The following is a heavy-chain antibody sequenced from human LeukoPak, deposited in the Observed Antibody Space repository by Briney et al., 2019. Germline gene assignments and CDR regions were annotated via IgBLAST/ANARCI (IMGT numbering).Heavy chain of an antibody. D-gene: IGHD2-2*01. Sequence: PGGSLILSCAASGFTVSSNHMSRVRQAPGKGLEWVSVIYSGGSTYYADSVEGRFTISRDNSKNTLYLQMNSLRAEDTAVYYCARESSSTTSRGYYYYGMDVWGQGTTVTASS. V-gene: IGHV3-53*01. CDR2: IYSGGST. CDR3: ARESSSTTSRGYYYYGMDV. CDR1: GFTVSSNH. J-gene: IGHJ6*02.